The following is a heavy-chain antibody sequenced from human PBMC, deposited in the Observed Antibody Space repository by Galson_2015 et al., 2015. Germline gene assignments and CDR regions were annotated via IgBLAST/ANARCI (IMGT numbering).Heavy chain of an antibody. D-gene: IGHD6-19*01. CDR3: ARPEGDRDTARAWDSSGWYALGV. J-gene: IGHJ6*02. Sequence: SVKVSCKASGYTFTSYAMHWVRQAPGQRLEWMGWINAGNGNTKYSQKFQGRVTITRDTSASTAYMELSSLRSEDTAVYYCARPEGDRDTARAWDSSGWYALGVWGQGTTVTVSS. CDR2: INAGNGNT. V-gene: IGHV1-3*01. CDR1: GYTFTSYA.